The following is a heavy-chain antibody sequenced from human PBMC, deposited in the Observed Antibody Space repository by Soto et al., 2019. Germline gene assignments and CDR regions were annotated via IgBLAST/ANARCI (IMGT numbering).Heavy chain of an antibody. J-gene: IGHJ6*03. CDR1: GDSVRNQY. D-gene: IGHD3-16*01. CDR3: ARTLDYGHMDV. V-gene: IGHV4-4*09. CDR2: IYRSGST. Sequence: ETLSLTCTVSGDSVRNQYWSWIRRPPGRGLEWIGYIYRSGSTKYNPSLKSRLTISVDTSKNQFSLKLSSVTAADTAVYYCARTLDYGHMDVWGKGTTVTV.